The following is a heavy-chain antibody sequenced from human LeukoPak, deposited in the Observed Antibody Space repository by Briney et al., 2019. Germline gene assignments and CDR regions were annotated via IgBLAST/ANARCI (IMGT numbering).Heavy chain of an antibody. V-gene: IGHV1-8*03. D-gene: IGHD3-10*01. Sequence: AAPVKVSCKASGYTFTSYDINWVRQATGQGLEWMGWMNPNSGNTGYAQKFQGRVTITRNTSISTAYMELSSLRSEDTAVYYCARAPRITMVRGVIYWFDPWGQGTLVTVSS. CDR3: ARAPRITMVRGVIYWFDP. J-gene: IGHJ5*02. CDR1: GYTFTSYD. CDR2: MNPNSGNT.